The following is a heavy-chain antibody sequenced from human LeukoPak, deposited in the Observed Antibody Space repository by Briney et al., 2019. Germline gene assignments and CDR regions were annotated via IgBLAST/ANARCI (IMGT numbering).Heavy chain of an antibody. CDR3: ARTGDFDY. CDR2: INPNSGGP. J-gene: IGHJ4*02. Sequence: ASVKVSCKASGYTFTGYYIHWVRQAPGQGLEWMGWINPNSGGPNYAQNFQGRVTMTRDTSISTAYMELSRLRSEDTAVYYCARTGDFDYWGQGTLVTVSS. CDR1: GYTFTGYY. V-gene: IGHV1-2*02. D-gene: IGHD3-10*01.